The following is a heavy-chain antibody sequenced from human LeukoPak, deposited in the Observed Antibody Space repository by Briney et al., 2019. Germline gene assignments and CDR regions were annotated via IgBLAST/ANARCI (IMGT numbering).Heavy chain of an antibody. CDR3: ARDLRTTGAFDI. V-gene: IGHV3-74*01. Sequence: RSGGSLRLSCAASGFTFSTYWMHWVRKAPGKGLVWVSRINSDGSSTRYADSVKGRFTISRDNAKNTLYLQMNSLRAEDTAVYYCARDLRTTGAFDIWGQGTMVTVSS. CDR2: INSDGSST. CDR1: GFTFSTYW. D-gene: IGHD4-17*01. J-gene: IGHJ3*02.